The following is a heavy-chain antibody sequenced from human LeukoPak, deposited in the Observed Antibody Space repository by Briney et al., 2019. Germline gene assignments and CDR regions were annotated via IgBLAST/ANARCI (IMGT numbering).Heavy chain of an antibody. CDR1: GYTFTGYY. V-gene: IGHV1-2*02. D-gene: IGHD6-6*01. CDR2: INPNSGGT. Sequence: ASVKVSCKASGYTFTGYYMHWVRQAPGQGLEWMGWINPNSGGTNYAQKFQGRVTVTRDTSISTAYMELSRLRSDDTAVYYCAREKSGSSSSFYYYYYMDVWGKGATVTVSS. J-gene: IGHJ6*03. CDR3: AREKSGSSSSFYYYYYMDV.